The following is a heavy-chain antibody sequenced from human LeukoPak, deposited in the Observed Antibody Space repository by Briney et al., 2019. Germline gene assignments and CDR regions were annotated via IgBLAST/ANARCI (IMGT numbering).Heavy chain of an antibody. Sequence: GRSLRLSCAASGFTFDDYAMHWVRQAPGKGLEWVSGISWNSGSIGYADSVKGRFTISRDNAKNSLYLQMNSLRAEDTALYYCAKATVLGELSLGFDYWGQGTLVTVSS. D-gene: IGHD3-16*02. V-gene: IGHV3-9*01. CDR1: GFTFDDYA. J-gene: IGHJ4*02. CDR3: AKATVLGELSLGFDY. CDR2: ISWNSGSI.